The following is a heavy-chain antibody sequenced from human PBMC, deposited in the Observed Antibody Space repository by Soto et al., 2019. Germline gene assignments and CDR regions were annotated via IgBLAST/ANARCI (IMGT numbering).Heavy chain of an antibody. D-gene: IGHD1-26*01. Sequence: GGSLRLSCAASGFTFSSYSMNWVRQAPGKGLEWVSSISSSSSYIYYADSVKGRFTISRDNAKNSLYLQMNSLRAEDTAVYYCAIDSVMYRNTWSFDYWGQGTPVTVSS. V-gene: IGHV3-21*01. J-gene: IGHJ4*02. CDR1: GFTFSSYS. CDR2: ISSSSSYI. CDR3: AIDSVMYRNTWSFDY.